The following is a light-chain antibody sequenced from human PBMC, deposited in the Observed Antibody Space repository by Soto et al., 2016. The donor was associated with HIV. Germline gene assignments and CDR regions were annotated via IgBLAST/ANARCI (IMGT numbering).Light chain of an antibody. Sequence: SYELTQPPSVSVSPGQTASITCSGDKLGDKYACWYQQKPGQSPVLVIYQDSKRPSGIPERFSGSNSGNTATLTISGTQAMDEADYYCQAWDSSTGVFGGGTKLDR. CDR2: QDS. CDR3: QAWDSSTGV. V-gene: IGLV3-1*01. CDR1: KLGDKY. J-gene: IGLJ3*02.